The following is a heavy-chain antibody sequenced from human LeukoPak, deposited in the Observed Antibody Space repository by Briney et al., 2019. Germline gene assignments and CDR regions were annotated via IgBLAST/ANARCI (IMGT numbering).Heavy chain of an antibody. D-gene: IGHD6-13*01. J-gene: IGHJ4*02. CDR3: ARGVYIAAAQYAY. V-gene: IGHV4-59*01. Sequence: SETLSLTCTVSGGSISSYYWSWIRQPPGEGLEWIGYIYYSGTTNYNPSLKSRVTLSVDTSKNQFSLKLSSVTAADTAVYYCARGVYIAAAQYAYWGQGTLVTVSS. CDR2: IYYSGTT. CDR1: GGSISSYY.